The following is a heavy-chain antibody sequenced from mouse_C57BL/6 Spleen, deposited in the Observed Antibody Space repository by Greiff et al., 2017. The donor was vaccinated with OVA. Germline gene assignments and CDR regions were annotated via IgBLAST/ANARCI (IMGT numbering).Heavy chain of an antibody. CDR1: GFTFSSYA. J-gene: IGHJ4*01. Sequence: EVQGVESGEGLVKPGGSLKLSCAASGFTFSSYAMSWVRQTPEKRLEWVAYISSGGDYIYYADTVKGRFTISRDNARNTLYLQMSSLKFEDTAMYYCTSVSDLLSLAMDYWGQGTSVTVSS. V-gene: IGHV5-9-1*02. CDR2: ISSGGDYI. D-gene: IGHD2-1*01. CDR3: TSVSDLLSLAMDY.